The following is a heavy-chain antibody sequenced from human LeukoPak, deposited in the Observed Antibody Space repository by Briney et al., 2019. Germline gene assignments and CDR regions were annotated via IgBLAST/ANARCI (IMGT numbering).Heavy chain of an antibody. J-gene: IGHJ4*02. Sequence: HPGGSLRLSCAASGFTFSNYNMHWVRQAPGKGLEWVAVISYDGNNKYYADSVKGRFTISRDNSENTLYLQMNSLRDEDTAVYYCARDADGTDYWGQGTLVTVSS. D-gene: IGHD1-1*01. CDR2: ISYDGNNK. CDR3: ARDADGTDY. V-gene: IGHV3-30-3*01. CDR1: GFTFSNYN.